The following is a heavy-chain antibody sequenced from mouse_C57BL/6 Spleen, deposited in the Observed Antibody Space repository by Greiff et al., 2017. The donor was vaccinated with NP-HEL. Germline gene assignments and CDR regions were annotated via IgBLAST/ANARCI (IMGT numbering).Heavy chain of an antibody. CDR3: ARLYGSSFSWFAY. D-gene: IGHD1-1*01. Sequence: VQLKQSGPELVKPGASVKMSCKASGYTFTDYNMHWVKQSHGKSLEWIGYINPNNGGTSYNQKFKGKATLTVNKSSSTAYMELRSLTSEDSAVYYCARLYGSSFSWFAYWGQGTLVTVSA. J-gene: IGHJ3*01. CDR1: GYTFTDYN. CDR2: INPNNGGT. V-gene: IGHV1-22*01.